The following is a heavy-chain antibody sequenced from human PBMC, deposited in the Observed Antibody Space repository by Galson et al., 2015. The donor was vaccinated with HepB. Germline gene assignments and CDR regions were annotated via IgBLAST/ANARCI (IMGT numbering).Heavy chain of an antibody. J-gene: IGHJ6*02. V-gene: IGHV5-10-1*01. D-gene: IGHD3-10*01. CDR3: ARHYGSGDTQYYYYYYGMDV. CDR1: GYSFTSYW. Sequence: QSGAEVKKPGESLRISCKGSGYSFTSYWISWVRQMPGKGLERMGRIDPSDSYTNYSPSFQGHVTISADKSISTAYLQWSSLKASDTAMYYCARHYGSGDTQYYYYYYGMDVWGQGTTVTVSS. CDR2: IDPSDSYT.